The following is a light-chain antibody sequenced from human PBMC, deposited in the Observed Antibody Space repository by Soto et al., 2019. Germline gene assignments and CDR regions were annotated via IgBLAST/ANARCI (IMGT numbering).Light chain of an antibody. Sequence: SCRAIQSVSSYLAWYQQTPGQAPRLLIYDASNRATGIPARFSGSGSGTDFTPNNISLESQDSSVSDRQQRSHSPIPTTIGEGTRLEIK. CDR2: DAS. V-gene: IGKV3-11*01. CDR1: QSVSSY. J-gene: IGKJ5*01. CDR3: QQRSHSPIPTT.